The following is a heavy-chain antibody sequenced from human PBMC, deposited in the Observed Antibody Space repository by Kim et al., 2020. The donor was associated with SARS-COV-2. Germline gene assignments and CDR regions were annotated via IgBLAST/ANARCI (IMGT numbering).Heavy chain of an antibody. J-gene: IGHJ4*02. V-gene: IGHV1-69*01. CDR2: A. D-gene: IGHD3-16*01. Sequence: ANYEQKFQGRVTSTADESTSTAYMELSSLRSEDTAVYYCARDLGEQYFDYWGQGTLVTVSS. CDR3: ARDLGEQYFDY.